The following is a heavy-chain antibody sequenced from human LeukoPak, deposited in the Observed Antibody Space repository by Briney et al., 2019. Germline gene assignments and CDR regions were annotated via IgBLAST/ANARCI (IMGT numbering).Heavy chain of an antibody. CDR1: GFTFSSYA. CDR2: ISGSGGST. Sequence: GGSLRLSCAASGFTFSSYAMSWVRQAPGKGLEWVSAISGSGGSTYYADSVKGRFTISRDNSKNTLYLQMNSLRAEDTAVYYCANTGTIVGATYDAFDIWGQGTMVTVSS. V-gene: IGHV3-23*01. D-gene: IGHD1-26*01. J-gene: IGHJ3*02. CDR3: ANTGTIVGATYDAFDI.